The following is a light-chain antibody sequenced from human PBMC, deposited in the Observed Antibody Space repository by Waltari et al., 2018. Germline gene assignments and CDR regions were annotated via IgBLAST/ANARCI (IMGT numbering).Light chain of an antibody. CDR2: DAS. CDR3: QQRSNWVT. V-gene: IGKV3-11*01. Sequence: EIVLTQSPATLSLSPGERAPLSCRASQSLTTYLAWYQQKPGQAPRLLIYDASNRATGIPARFSGGGSGTDFTLNINNVEPEDSAVYYCQQRSNWVTFGGGTKVEI. CDR1: QSLTTY. J-gene: IGKJ4*01.